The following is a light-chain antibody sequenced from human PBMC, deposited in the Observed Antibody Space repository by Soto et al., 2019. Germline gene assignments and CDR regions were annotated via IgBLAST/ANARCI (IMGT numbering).Light chain of an antibody. CDR1: SSDVGGYNY. J-gene: IGLJ2*01. V-gene: IGLV2-8*01. CDR3: SSYAGSNNLV. CDR2: EVS. Sequence: QSALTQPASVSGSPGQSITISCTGTSSDVGGYNYVSWYQQQSGKAPKLMIHEVSNRPSGVPDRFSGSKSGNTASLTVSGLQGEDEADYYCSSYAGSNNLVFGGGTKLTVL.